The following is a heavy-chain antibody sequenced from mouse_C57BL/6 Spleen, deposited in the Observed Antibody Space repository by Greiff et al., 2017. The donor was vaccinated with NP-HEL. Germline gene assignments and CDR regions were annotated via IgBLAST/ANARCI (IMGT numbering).Heavy chain of an antibody. CDR3: ARDDYDRRNAMDY. CDR2: IAPSASYT. Sequence: QVQLQQPGAELVMPGASVKLSCKASGYTFTSYWLHWVKPRPGQGLAWIGEIAPSASYTNYNQKFKGKSTLTVDKSSSTAYMQLSSLTSEDSAVYYCARDDYDRRNAMDYWGQGTSVTVSS. V-gene: IGHV1-69*01. J-gene: IGHJ4*01. D-gene: IGHD2-4*01. CDR1: GYTFTSYW.